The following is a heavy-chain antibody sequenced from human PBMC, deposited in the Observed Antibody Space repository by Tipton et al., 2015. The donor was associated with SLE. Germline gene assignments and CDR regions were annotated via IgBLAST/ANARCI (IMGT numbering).Heavy chain of an antibody. D-gene: IGHD2-2*01. CDR2: ISYDGRHN. V-gene: IGHV3-30*04. Sequence: RSLRLSCAASGFTFGSHAMHWVRQAPGKGLEWVATISYDGRHNTYTDSVRGRFTISRDNSKNTLYLQMDRLTSEDTSVYYCARDGAYCSSTSCPGPFYDYWGQGTLVTVSS. J-gene: IGHJ4*02. CDR1: GFTFGSHA. CDR3: ARDGAYCSSTSCPGPFYDY.